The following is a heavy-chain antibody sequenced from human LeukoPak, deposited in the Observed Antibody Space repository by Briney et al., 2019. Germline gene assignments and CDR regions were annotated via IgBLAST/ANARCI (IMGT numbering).Heavy chain of an antibody. Sequence: PSETLSLTCTVSGGSISSYYWSWIRQPPGKGLEWLGYIYNSGGTNYNPSLKGRVTLSIDTSKNQFSLRLTSVTAADTAVYYCARDSMYATNYFDPWGQGTLVTVSS. CDR3: ARDSMYATNYFDP. V-gene: IGHV4-59*01. J-gene: IGHJ5*02. CDR2: IYNSGGT. CDR1: GGSISSYY. D-gene: IGHD2-8*01.